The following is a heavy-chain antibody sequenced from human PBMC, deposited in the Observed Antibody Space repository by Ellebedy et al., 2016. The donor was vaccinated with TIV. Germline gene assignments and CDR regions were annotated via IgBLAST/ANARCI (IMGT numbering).Heavy chain of an antibody. D-gene: IGHD3-22*01. CDR2: IYHSGKT. CDR3: ARVRNYYDSSGYYWPYNWFDP. CDR1: GDSISSGGYS. J-gene: IGHJ5*02. V-gene: IGHV4-30-2*01. Sequence: SETLSLXCAVSGDSISSGGYSWSWIRQPPGKGLEWIGYIYHSGKTYYNPSLKSRVTISVDRPKNQFSVRLNSVTAADTAAYYCARVRNYYDSSGYYWPYNWFDPWGQGTLVTVSS.